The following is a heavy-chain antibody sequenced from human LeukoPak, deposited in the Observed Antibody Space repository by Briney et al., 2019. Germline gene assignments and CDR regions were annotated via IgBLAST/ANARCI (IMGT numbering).Heavy chain of an antibody. CDR1: GFTFSNYW. D-gene: IGHD6-19*01. Sequence: GGSLRLSCAASGFTFSNYWMHWVRQAPGKGLVWVSLINSGGDDTRYAYSVKGRFSISRDNAKNTLYLQMNSLRAEDTAVYYCARRIGYSSGHSAVYYFDYWGQGTLVTVSS. V-gene: IGHV3-74*01. CDR3: ARRIGYSSGHSAVYYFDY. J-gene: IGHJ4*02. CDR2: INSGGDDT.